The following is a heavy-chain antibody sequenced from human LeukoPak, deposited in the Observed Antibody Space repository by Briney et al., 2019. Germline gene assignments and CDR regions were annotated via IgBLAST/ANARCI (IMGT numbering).Heavy chain of an antibody. CDR2: IYYSGST. Sequence: PSETLSLTCTVSGGSISSYYWSWIRQPPGEGLEWIGYIYYSGSTNYNPSLKSRVTISVDTSKNQFSLKLSSVTAADTAVYYCARLPRITIFGVVRGGPFDPWGQGTLVTVSS. CDR3: ARLPRITIFGVVRGGPFDP. CDR1: GGSISSYY. J-gene: IGHJ5*02. V-gene: IGHV4-59*01. D-gene: IGHD3-3*01.